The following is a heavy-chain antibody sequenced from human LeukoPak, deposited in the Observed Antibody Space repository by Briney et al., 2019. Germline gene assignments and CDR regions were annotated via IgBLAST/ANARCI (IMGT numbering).Heavy chain of an antibody. J-gene: IGHJ4*02. CDR2: MNPNSGNT. V-gene: IGHV1-8*03. CDR1: GGTFRSNP. CDR3: ARRTYSSSSSIFDY. Sequence: GSSVKVSCKASGGTFRSNPVSWVRQAPGQGLEWTGWMNPNSGNTGYAQKFQGRVTFTRNTSIATAYMELSSLRSDDTAVYYCARRTYSSSSSIFDYWGQGTLVTVSS. D-gene: IGHD6-6*01.